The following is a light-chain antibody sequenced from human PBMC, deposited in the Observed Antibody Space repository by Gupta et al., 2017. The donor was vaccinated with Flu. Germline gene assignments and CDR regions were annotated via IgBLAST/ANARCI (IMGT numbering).Light chain of an antibody. CDR2: WAS. CDR1: QSLLYSSNNKNY. Sequence: DIVMTQSPETLAVSLGERVTINCKSSQSLLYSSNNKNYLAWYQQKPRQPPKLLIYWASTRQSGVPDRFSGSGSGTDFTLSISRPQAEDVAVYYCQQHYDSPITFGQGTRLEIK. V-gene: IGKV4-1*01. J-gene: IGKJ5*01. CDR3: QQHYDSPIT.